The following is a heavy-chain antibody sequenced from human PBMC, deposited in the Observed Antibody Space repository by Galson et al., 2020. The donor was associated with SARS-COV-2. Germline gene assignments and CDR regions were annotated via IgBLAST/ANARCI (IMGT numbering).Heavy chain of an antibody. D-gene: IGHD3-10*01. CDR2: INPNTGGT. Sequence: ASVKVSCKASGYTFTGYYVHWVRQAPEHGLEYMGWINPNTGGTHYAQKFQGSVTMTRETSITTAYMELSSLTSDDTAVYYCARGNDNYGSAIYQGYYYYYGLDVWGQGTTVTVSS. CDR3: ARGNDNYGSAIYQGYYYYYGLDV. CDR1: GYTFTGYY. V-gene: IGHV1-2*02. J-gene: IGHJ6*02.